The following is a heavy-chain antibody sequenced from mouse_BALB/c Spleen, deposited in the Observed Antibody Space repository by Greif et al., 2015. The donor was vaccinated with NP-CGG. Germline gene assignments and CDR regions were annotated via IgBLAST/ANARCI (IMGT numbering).Heavy chain of an antibody. CDR3: ATYDYGRLGYLDV. J-gene: IGHJ1*01. CDR2: ISYSGST. CDR1: GDSITSGY. V-gene: IGHV3-8*02. Sequence: VQLQQSGPSLVKPSQTLSLTCSVTGDSITSGYWNWIRKFPGNKLEYMGYISYSGSTYYNPSLKSRISITRDTSKNQYYLQLNSVTTEDTATYYCATYDYGRLGYLDVWGAGTTVTVSS. D-gene: IGHD2-4*01.